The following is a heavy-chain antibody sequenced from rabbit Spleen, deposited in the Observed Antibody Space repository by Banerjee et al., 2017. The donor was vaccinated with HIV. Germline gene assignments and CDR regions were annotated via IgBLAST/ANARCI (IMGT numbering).Heavy chain of an antibody. J-gene: IGHJ6*01. CDR3: ARDTGSSFSSYGMDL. D-gene: IGHD8-1*01. CDR2: IHSGSSGFT. V-gene: IGHV1S40*01. Sequence: QSLEESGGDLVKPGASLTLTCIASGVSFSGNSYMCWVRQAPGKGLEWIVCIHSGSSGFTYFASWAKGRFTISKTSSTTVTLQMTSLTVADTATYFCARDTGSSFSSYGMDLWGPGTLVTVS. CDR1: GVSFSGNSY.